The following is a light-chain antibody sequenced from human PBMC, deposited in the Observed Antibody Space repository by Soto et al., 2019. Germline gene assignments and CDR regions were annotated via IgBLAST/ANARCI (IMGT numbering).Light chain of an antibody. Sequence: QSALTQPPSASGSPGQSVTISCTGTSSDVGSCKFVSWYQQYPGKAPKLIIFEVSQRPSGVPERFSGFKSGNTASLTVSGLQAEDEADYYCSSCGGRNNPYVFGTGTQPTVL. J-gene: IGLJ1*01. CDR3: SSCGGRNNPYV. CDR1: SSDVGSCKF. V-gene: IGLV2-8*01. CDR2: EVS.